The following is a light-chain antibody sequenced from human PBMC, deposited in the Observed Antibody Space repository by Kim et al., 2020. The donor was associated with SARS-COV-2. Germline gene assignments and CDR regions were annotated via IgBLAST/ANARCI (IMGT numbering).Light chain of an antibody. J-gene: IGKJ5*01. CDR3: QQRSNWPPT. Sequence: EIVLTQSPATLSLSPGERATLSCRASQSVSSYLAWYQQKPGQAPRLLIYEASNRATGIPARFSGSGYGTDFTLTISSLEPEDFAVYYCQQRSNWPPTVGQGTRLEIK. V-gene: IGKV3-11*01. CDR2: EAS. CDR1: QSVSSY.